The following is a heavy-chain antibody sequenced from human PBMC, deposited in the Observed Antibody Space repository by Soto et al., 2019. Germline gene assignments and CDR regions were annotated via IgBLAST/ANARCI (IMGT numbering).Heavy chain of an antibody. D-gene: IGHD1-1*01. V-gene: IGHV3-30-3*01. J-gene: IGHJ2*01. CDR3: AXXLXXXXYNWGYFDL. Sequence: QVQLVESGGGVVQPGRSLRLSCAAXGXXXXXYAMHWVRQVPGKGLEWVAVISYDGSNKYYADSVKGRFTISRDNSKNTLYLQMNSLRAEDTAVYYCAXXLXXXXYNWGYFDLWGRGTLVTVSS. CDR2: ISYDGSNK. CDR1: GXXXXXYA.